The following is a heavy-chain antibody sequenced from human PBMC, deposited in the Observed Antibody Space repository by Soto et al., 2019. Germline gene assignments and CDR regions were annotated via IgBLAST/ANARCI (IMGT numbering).Heavy chain of an antibody. Sequence: SETLSLSCSVSGGTINSGDYFWSWIRQPPGKGLEWIGSIFYTGSTYYSPSLKSRASMSMDTSKNLFSLRLRSLPAADTAVYYCAKDGIEAYYDSSGYWLDWGQGAQVTVYS. CDR3: AKDGIEAYYDSSGYWLD. CDR1: GGTINSGDYF. J-gene: IGHJ4*02. D-gene: IGHD3-22*01. CDR2: IFYTGST. V-gene: IGHV4-30-4*01.